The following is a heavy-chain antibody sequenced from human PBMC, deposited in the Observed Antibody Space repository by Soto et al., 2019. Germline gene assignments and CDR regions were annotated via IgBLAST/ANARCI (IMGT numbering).Heavy chain of an antibody. CDR1: NFTFSYAW. CDR3: TTDDTSGYYLLR. CDR2: IKSTAYGGTT. Sequence: EVQLVESGGGLVKPGGSLRLSCAVFNFTFSYAWMSWVRQAPGNGLEWVGRIKSTAYGGTTDYAAPVKGRFTISRDDSENMLLLQMHSLRTEDTATYYCTTDDTSGYYLLRWGQGTLVTVAS. D-gene: IGHD3-22*01. J-gene: IGHJ4*02. V-gene: IGHV3-15*01.